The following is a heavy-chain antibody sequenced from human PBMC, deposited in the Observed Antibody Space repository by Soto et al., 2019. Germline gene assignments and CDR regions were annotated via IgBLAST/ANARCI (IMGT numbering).Heavy chain of an antibody. V-gene: IGHV3-21*01. CDR3: ARDHNYDFWSGYSTRLYYYDGMDV. CDR1: GFTFSSYS. Sequence: GGSLRLSCAASGFTFSSYSMNWVRQAPGKGLEWVSSISSSSSYIYYADSVKGRFTISRDNAKNSLYLQMNSLRAEDTAVYYCARDHNYDFWSGYSTRLYYYDGMDVWGQGTTVTVSS. CDR2: ISSSSSYI. J-gene: IGHJ6*02. D-gene: IGHD3-3*01.